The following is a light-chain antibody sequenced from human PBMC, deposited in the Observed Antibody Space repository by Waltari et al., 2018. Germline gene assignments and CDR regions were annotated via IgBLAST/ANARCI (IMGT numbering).Light chain of an antibody. CDR3: QSYDSGLSGSV. Sequence: YHQLPETTPKLLSFGNTNRPSVVPDRFAGCKSGTSASLAITGLQAEDEAYYYCQSYDSGLSGSVFGGGTKVTVL. J-gene: IGLJ2*01. V-gene: IGLV1-40*01. CDR2: GNT.